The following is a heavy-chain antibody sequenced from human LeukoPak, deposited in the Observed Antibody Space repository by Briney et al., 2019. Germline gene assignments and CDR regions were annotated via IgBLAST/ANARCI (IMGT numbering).Heavy chain of an antibody. D-gene: IGHD2-15*01. V-gene: IGHV4-61*02. CDR2: IYTSGST. CDR1: GNSISSGDNY. J-gene: IGHJ5*02. CDR3: ARLGRGGGSPYPWFDP. Sequence: SETLSLTCTVSGNSISSGDNYWSWIRQPAGKGLEWIGRIYTSGSTNYNPSLKSRVTISVDTSKYQFSLKLSSVTAADTAVYYCARLGRGGGSPYPWFDPWGQGTLVTVSS.